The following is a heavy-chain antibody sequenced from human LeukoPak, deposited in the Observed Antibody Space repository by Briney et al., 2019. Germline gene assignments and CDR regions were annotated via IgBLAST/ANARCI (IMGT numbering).Heavy chain of an antibody. CDR3: ARGLYSSSFAY. Sequence: SETLSLTCTVSGGSISSYYWSWIRQPPGKGLEWIGYIYYSGSTNYNPSLKSRVTISVGTSKNQFSLKLSSVTAADTAVYYCARGLYSSSFAYWGQGTLVTVSS. V-gene: IGHV4-59*12. D-gene: IGHD6-6*01. CDR1: GGSISSYY. J-gene: IGHJ4*02. CDR2: IYYSGST.